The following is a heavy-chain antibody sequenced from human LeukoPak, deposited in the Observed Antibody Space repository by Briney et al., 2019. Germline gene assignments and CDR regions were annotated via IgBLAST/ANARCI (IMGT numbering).Heavy chain of an antibody. CDR3: ARRASYYDILTGYYNPKADDAFDI. Sequence: RPGGSLRLSCAASGFTFSNYGIHWVRQAPGKGLEWLALISYDGSDTWYADSVKGRFTISRDNAKNSLYLQMNSLRAEDTAVYYCARRASYYDILTGYYNPKADDAFDIWGQGTMVTVSS. CDR2: ISYDGSDT. V-gene: IGHV3-30*04. J-gene: IGHJ3*02. CDR1: GFTFSNYG. D-gene: IGHD3-9*01.